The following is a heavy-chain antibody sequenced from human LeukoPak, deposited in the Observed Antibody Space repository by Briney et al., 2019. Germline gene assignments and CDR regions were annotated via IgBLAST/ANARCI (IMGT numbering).Heavy chain of an antibody. D-gene: IGHD6-19*01. CDR3: AGGQWLVRGAFDI. CDR1: GYTFTGYY. Sequence: GASVKVSCKASGYTFTGYYMHWVRQAPGQGLEWMGRINPNSGGTNYAKKFQGRVTMTRDTSISTAYMELSRLRSGDTAVYCCAGGQWLVRGAFDIWGQGTMVTVSS. V-gene: IGHV1-2*06. CDR2: INPNSGGT. J-gene: IGHJ3*02.